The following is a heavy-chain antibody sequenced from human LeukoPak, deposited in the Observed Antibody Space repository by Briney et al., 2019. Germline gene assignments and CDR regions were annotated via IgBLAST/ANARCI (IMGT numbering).Heavy chain of an antibody. D-gene: IGHD6-6*01. J-gene: IGHJ4*02. Sequence: PSETLSLTCTVSGGSISSSSYYWGWIRQPPGKGLEWIGSIYYSGSTYYNPSLKSRVTISVDTSKNQFSLKLSSVTAADTAVYYCAREGKAARGIDYWGQGTLATVSS. V-gene: IGHV4-39*07. CDR3: AREGKAARGIDY. CDR1: GGSISSSSYY. CDR2: IYYSGST.